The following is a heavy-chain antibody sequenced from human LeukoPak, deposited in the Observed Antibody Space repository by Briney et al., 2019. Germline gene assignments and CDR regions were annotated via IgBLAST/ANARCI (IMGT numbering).Heavy chain of an antibody. D-gene: IGHD4-17*01. CDR2: INHSGST. CDR1: GGSFSGYY. V-gene: IGHV4-34*01. Sequence: SETLSLTCAVYGGSFSGYYWSWIRQPPGKGLEWIGEINHSGSTNYNPSLKSRVTISVDTSKNPFSLKLSSVTAADTAVYYCARAAVTTLVDYWGQGTLVTVSS. CDR3: ARAAVTTLVDY. J-gene: IGHJ4*02.